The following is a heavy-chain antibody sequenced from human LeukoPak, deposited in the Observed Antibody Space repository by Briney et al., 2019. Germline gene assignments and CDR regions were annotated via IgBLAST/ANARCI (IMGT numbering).Heavy chain of an antibody. Sequence: ASVKVSCKSSGYTFTNYGISWVRQAPGQRLEWMGWISGYNGDTRYAQDLQGRVTVTTDTSTSTSYMELRSLRSDDTAVYYCARAPNYSGSGSPFWEVWGQGTLVTVSS. D-gene: IGHD3-10*01. J-gene: IGHJ4*02. CDR3: ARAPNYSGSGSPFWEV. V-gene: IGHV1-18*01. CDR2: ISGYNGDT. CDR1: GYTFTNYG.